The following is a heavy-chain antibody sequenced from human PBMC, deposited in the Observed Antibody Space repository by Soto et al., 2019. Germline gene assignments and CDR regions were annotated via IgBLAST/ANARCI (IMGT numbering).Heavy chain of an antibody. J-gene: IGHJ4*02. CDR3: VKGNQLLRYYFEY. CDR1: GFTFSNFA. D-gene: IGHD2-2*01. CDR2: ITSNGDNT. Sequence: GGSLRLSCSASGFTFSNFAMHWVRQAPGKGLEYVSGITSNGDNTYHADSVQGRFTISRDNSKSTLYLQMTSLRVEDTAVYYCVKGNQLLRYYFEYWGRGALVTVSS. V-gene: IGHV3-64D*06.